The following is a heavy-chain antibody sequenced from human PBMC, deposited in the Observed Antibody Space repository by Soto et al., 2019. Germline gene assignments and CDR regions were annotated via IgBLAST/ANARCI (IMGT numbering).Heavy chain of an antibody. J-gene: IGHJ4*02. V-gene: IGHV3-48*02. CDR3: AREDILGVRSFDY. Sequence: RGSLRLSCAASGFTFSSYSVNWVRQAPGKGLEWVSYISSGSKTIYYADSVKGRFTVSRDNAKNSQYLQMNSLTDEDTAVYYCAREDILGVRSFDYWGRGTLVTVSS. D-gene: IGHD3-10*01. CDR2: ISSGSKTI. CDR1: GFTFSSYS.